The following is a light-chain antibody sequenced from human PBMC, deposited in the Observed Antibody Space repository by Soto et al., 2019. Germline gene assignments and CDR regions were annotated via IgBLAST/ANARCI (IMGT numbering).Light chain of an antibody. CDR3: QSYDSSLSGWKV. CDR1: SSNIGAGYD. Sequence: QAVVTQPPSVSGAPGQRVTISCTGSSSNIGAGYDVHWYQQLPGTAPKLLIYGTSNRPSGVPDRFSGSKSGTSASLAITGLQAEDEADYYCQSYDSSLSGWKVFGGGTKLTVL. V-gene: IGLV1-40*01. J-gene: IGLJ2*01. CDR2: GTS.